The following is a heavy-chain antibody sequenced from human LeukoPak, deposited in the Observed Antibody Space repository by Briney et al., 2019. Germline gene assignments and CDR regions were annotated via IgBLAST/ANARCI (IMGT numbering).Heavy chain of an antibody. CDR1: GGSFSGYC. J-gene: IGHJ4*02. D-gene: IGHD5-12*01. Sequence: KPSETLSLTCAVYGGSFSGYCWSWIRQPPGKGLEWIGEINHSGSTNYNPSLKSRVTISVDTSKNQFSLKLSSVTAADTAVYYCASYSGYEYFDYWGQGTLVTVSS. V-gene: IGHV4-34*01. CDR3: ASYSGYEYFDY. CDR2: INHSGST.